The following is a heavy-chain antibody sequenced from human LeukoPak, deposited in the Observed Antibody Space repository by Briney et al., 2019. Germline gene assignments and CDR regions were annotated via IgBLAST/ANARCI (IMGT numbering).Heavy chain of an antibody. CDR2: INPNSGGT. CDR1: GYTFTGYY. Sequence: ASVKVSCKASGYTFTGYYMHWVRQASGQGLEWMGWINPNSGGTNYAQKFQGRVTMTRDTSISTAYMELSRLRSDDTAVYYCAREPGIAAVGVGNDYWGQGTLVTVSS. D-gene: IGHD6-13*01. J-gene: IGHJ4*02. CDR3: AREPGIAAVGVGNDY. V-gene: IGHV1-2*02.